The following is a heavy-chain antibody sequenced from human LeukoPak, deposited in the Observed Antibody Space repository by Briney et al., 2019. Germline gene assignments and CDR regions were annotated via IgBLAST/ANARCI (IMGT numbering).Heavy chain of an antibody. Sequence: GGSLRLSCAAAGFTFSRYWMSWVRQATGKGLECVAKIKEDGSEAHYVNSVKGRSTISRDNAKNSLYLQMNSLRAEDTALYYCAKLSAVAGTYYFDYWGQGTLVTVSS. CDR2: IKEDGSEA. CDR3: AKLSAVAGTYYFDY. CDR1: GFTFSRYW. D-gene: IGHD6-19*01. V-gene: IGHV3-7*03. J-gene: IGHJ4*02.